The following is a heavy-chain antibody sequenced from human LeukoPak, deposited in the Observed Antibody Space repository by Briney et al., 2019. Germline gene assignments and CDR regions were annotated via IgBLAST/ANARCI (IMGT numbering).Heavy chain of an antibody. V-gene: IGHV3-7*02. Sequence: GGSLRLSCAASGFTFSSYWMSWVRQAPGKGLEWVANIKQDGSEEVYVDSVKGRFTISRDNSKNTLYLQMNSLRAEDTAVYYCASSAGALIDCWGQGTLVIVSS. J-gene: IGHJ4*02. CDR2: IKQDGSEE. D-gene: IGHD6-19*01. CDR1: GFTFSSYW. CDR3: ASSAGALIDC.